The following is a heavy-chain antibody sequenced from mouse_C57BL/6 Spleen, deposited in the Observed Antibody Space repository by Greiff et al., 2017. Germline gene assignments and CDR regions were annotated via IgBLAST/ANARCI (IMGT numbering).Heavy chain of an antibody. J-gene: IGHJ1*03. CDR1: GYTFTSYW. Sequence: QVQLQQPGAELVKPGASVKMSCKASGYTFTSYWITWVKQRPGQGLEWIGDIYPGRGSTNYTEKFKSKATLPVDTASSTAYMQLSRLTSEDSAVYYCARSGGYGNYGTAWYFEVWGTGTTVTVSS. CDR3: ARSGGYGNYGTAWYFEV. V-gene: IGHV1-55*01. CDR2: IYPGRGST. D-gene: IGHD2-1*01.